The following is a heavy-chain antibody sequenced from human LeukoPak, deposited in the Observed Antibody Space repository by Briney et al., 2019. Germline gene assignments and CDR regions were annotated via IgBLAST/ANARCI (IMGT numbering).Heavy chain of an antibody. Sequence: ASVKVSCKASGYTFTSYYMHWVRQAPGQGLEWMGIINPSGGSTSYAQKFQGRVTMTRDMSTSTVYMELSSLRSDDTAVYYCARVAVESRYYYDSSGYYPLDYWGQGTLVTVSS. CDR2: INPSGGST. CDR1: GYTFTSYY. D-gene: IGHD3-22*01. CDR3: ARVAVESRYYYDSSGYYPLDY. V-gene: IGHV1-46*01. J-gene: IGHJ4*02.